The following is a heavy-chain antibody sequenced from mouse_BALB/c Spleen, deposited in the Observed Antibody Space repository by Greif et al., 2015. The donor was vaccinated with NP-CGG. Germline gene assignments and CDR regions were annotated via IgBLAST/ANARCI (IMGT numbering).Heavy chain of an antibody. J-gene: IGHJ4*01. CDR1: GFTFTDYY. V-gene: IGHV7-3*02. CDR2: IRNKANGYTT. D-gene: IGHD1-2*01. Sequence: EVQRVESGGGLVQPGGSLRLSCATSGFTFTDYYMSWVRQPPGKALEWLGFIRNKANGYTTEYSASVKGRFTISRDNSQSILYLQKSTLRAEDSATYDCAREGDYGYYAMDYWGQGTSVTVSS. CDR3: AREGDYGYYAMDY.